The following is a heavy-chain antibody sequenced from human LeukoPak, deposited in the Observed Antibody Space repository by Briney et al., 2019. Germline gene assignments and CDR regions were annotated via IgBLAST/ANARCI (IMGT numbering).Heavy chain of an antibody. CDR2: ISSSSSYI. J-gene: IGHJ5*02. CDR3: ARDGGGAIATGFDP. D-gene: IGHD1-1*01. V-gene: IGHV3-21*01. Sequence: GGSLRLSCAASGFTFSSYSMNWVRQAPGKGLEWVSSISSSSSYIYYADSVKGRFTISRDNAKNSLYLQMNSLRAEDTAEYYCARDGGGAIATGFDPWGQGTLVTVSS. CDR1: GFTFSSYS.